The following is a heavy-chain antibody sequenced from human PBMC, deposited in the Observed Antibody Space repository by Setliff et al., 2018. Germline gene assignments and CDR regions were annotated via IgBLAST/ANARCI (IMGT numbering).Heavy chain of an antibody. CDR2: ISPYNGDT. J-gene: IGHJ4*02. CDR1: GYSFTSYG. CDR3: AGSPPNRGSGSGWYGDF. Sequence: ASVKVSCKASGYSFTSYGITWVRQAPGQGLEWMGWISPYNGDTRFAQKFQGRVTVTTDTPTSAGYLELRSLTSDDTAAYYCAGSPPNRGSGSGWYGDFWGQGTLVTVS. V-gene: IGHV1-18*04. D-gene: IGHD6-19*01.